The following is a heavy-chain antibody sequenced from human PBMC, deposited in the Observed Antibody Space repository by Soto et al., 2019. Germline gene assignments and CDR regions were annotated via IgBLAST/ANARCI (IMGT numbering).Heavy chain of an antibody. Sequence: SWVREAKIKGLQWLGGIIPIFGTANYAQKFQGRVTITADKSTSTAYMELSSLRSEDTAVYYCARDHAYDFCSGYPGAHSYYYYGLDVSGERLTVTGPS. D-gene: IGHD3-3*01. V-gene: IGHV1-69*06. CDR3: ARDHAYDFCSGYPGAHSYYYYGLDV. J-gene: IGHJ6*01. CDR2: IIPIFGTA.